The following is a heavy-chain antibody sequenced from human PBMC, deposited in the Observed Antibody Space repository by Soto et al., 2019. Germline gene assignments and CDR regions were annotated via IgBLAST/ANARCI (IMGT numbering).Heavy chain of an antibody. CDR3: ARAPGITPYFDS. V-gene: IGHV1-3*01. J-gene: IGHJ4*02. CDR1: GNPLTRNA. Sequence: QVQLVQSGAEMKKPGASLKVSCKASGNPLTRNAIHWVRQAPGQGLEWMGWISGATGNTKSSQKFQGRVTFTRDTSASTAFMELNSLNPDDTAVYFCARAPGITPYFDSWGQGTLVTVSS. D-gene: IGHD3-16*01. CDR2: ISGATGNT.